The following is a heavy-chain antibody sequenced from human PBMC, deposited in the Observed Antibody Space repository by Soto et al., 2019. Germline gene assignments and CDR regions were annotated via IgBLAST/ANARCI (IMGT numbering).Heavy chain of an antibody. CDR2: ISYEGSNT. V-gene: IGHV3-30-3*01. D-gene: IGHD1-1*01. CDR1: GFTFDTYG. J-gene: IGHJ6*02. CDR3: ARVTPGNNLYYFSGLDV. Sequence: QVHLVESGGGVAQPGRSLRLSCVASGFTFDTYGIHWVRQAPGKGLQWVALISYEGSNTYHADSVRGRFTISRDNSKNTLYLQINALRPDDTGVYYCARVTPGNNLYYFSGLDVWGRGTSVTVSS.